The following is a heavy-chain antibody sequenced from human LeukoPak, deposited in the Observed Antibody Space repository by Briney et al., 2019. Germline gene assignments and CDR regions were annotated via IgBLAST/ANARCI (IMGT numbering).Heavy chain of an antibody. Sequence: GRSLRLSCAASGFAFNTYAMHWVRQAPGQGLEWVALIWHDGSHKFYSNSVRGQFTISRDNSKNTVSLQMNNLSPEDTAVYYCAREIFGSGGYPDFWGQGTLVTVSS. CDR1: GFAFNTYA. V-gene: IGHV3-33*01. CDR3: AREIFGSGGYPDF. D-gene: IGHD3-10*01. CDR2: IWHDGSHK. J-gene: IGHJ4*02.